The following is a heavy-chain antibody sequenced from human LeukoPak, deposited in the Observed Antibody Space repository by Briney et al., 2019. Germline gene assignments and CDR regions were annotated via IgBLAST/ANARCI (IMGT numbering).Heavy chain of an antibody. CDR2: ISYDGSNK. CDR3: AAPIAAAGTFDY. V-gene: IGHV3-30*03. J-gene: IGHJ4*02. Sequence: GGSLRLSCAASGFTVRSSYMSWVRQAPGKGLEWVAVISYDGSNKYYADSVKGRFTISRDNSKNTLYLQMNSLRAEDTAVYYCAAPIAAAGTFDYWGQGTLVTVSS. D-gene: IGHD6-13*01. CDR1: GFTVRSSY.